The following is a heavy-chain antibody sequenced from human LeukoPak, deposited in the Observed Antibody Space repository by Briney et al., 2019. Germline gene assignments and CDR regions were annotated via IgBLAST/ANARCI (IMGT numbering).Heavy chain of an antibody. CDR3: ARDLRPGSGWYSWFDP. D-gene: IGHD6-19*01. Sequence: SETLSLTCTVSGGSISSSSYYWGWIRQPPGKGLEWIGSIYYSGSTYYNPSLKSRVTISVDTSKNQFSLKLSSVTAADTAVYYCARDLRPGSGWYSWFDPWGQGTLVTVSS. CDR1: GGSISSSSYY. CDR2: IYYSGST. J-gene: IGHJ5*02. V-gene: IGHV4-39*02.